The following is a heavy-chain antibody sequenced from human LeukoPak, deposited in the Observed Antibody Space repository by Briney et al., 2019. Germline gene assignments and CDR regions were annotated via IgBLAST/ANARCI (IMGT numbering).Heavy chain of an antibody. D-gene: IGHD6-19*01. CDR1: GFTFSSYS. J-gene: IGHJ4*02. Sequence: GGSLRLSCAASGFTFSSYSMNWVRQAPGKGLEWVSYISSGSTTVYYAGSVKGRFTISRDNAKKSLYLQMNGLRADDTAVYYCAKEGYGYSSGWYYFDYWGQGTLVTVSS. CDR3: AKEGYGYSSGWYYFDY. CDR2: ISSGSTTV. V-gene: IGHV3-48*01.